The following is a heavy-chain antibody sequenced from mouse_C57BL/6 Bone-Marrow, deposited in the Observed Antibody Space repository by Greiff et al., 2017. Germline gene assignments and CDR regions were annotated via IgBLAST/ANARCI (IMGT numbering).Heavy chain of an antibody. J-gene: IGHJ2*01. CDR2: ISYDGST. CDR1: GYSITSGYY. V-gene: IGHV3-6*01. CDR3: ARLGKYFDY. D-gene: IGHD4-1*01. Sequence: EVQVVESGPGLVKPSPSLSLTCSVTGYSITSGYYWNWIRQFPGNKLELMGYISYDGSTNYNPSLKNRTSITRDTSKNQFFLKVNSVTTEDTATYYCARLGKYFDYWGQGTTLTVSS.